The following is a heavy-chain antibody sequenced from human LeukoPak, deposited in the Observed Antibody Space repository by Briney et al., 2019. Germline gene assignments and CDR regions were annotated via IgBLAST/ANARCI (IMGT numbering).Heavy chain of an antibody. CDR1: GYTFTTYA. Sequence: GASVKVSCKASGYTFTTYAINWVRQAPGQGLEWMGWMNPNSGNTGYTQKFQGRVTISRNTSISTAYMELTSLRSEDTAVYYCARGPQCTSFTCPYFFDHWGQGTLVTVSS. V-gene: IGHV1-8*03. J-gene: IGHJ4*02. D-gene: IGHD2/OR15-2a*01. CDR2: MNPNSGNT. CDR3: ARGPQCTSFTCPYFFDH.